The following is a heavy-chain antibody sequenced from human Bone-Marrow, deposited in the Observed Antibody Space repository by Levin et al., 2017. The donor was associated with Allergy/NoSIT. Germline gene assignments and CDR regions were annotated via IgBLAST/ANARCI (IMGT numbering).Heavy chain of an antibody. V-gene: IGHV3-30*02. CDR3: VKWCGGGCSSDY. D-gene: IGHD2-15*01. CDR1: GFTFRNYG. Sequence: GGSLRLSCAASGFTFRNYGIHWVRRAPGKGLEWVAVIWNDGTNKYYADSVKGRFTISRDNSKNTLYLQMNSLKPDDTAVYYCVKWCGGGCSSDYWGQGTLVTVSS. J-gene: IGHJ4*02. CDR2: IWNDGTNK.